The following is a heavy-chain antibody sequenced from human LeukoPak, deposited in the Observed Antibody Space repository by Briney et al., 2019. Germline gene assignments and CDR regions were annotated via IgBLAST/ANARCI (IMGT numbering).Heavy chain of an antibody. J-gene: IGHJ3*02. Sequence: RRSLRLSCAASGFTFNDHAMYWARQAPGKGLYWVSGINWNSDNIGYADSVKGRCTISRDDAKNSLFLQMNSLRAEDTALYYCARASYYYDTTGLGAVDIWGQGTMVTVSS. D-gene: IGHD3-22*01. CDR2: INWNSDNI. CDR1: GFTFNDHA. CDR3: ARASYYYDTTGLGAVDI. V-gene: IGHV3-9*01.